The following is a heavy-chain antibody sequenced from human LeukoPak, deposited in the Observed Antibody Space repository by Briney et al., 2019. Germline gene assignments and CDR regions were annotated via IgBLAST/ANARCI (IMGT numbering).Heavy chain of an antibody. J-gene: IGHJ5*02. D-gene: IGHD3-10*01. CDR1: GFTFSSYW. CDR3: ARAPEGSGSYPFDP. Sequence: GGSLRLSCAASGFTFSSYWMHWVRQAPGKGPVWVSRVDVHGQGAAYADSVKGRFTISRDNSKNTLYLQMNSLRAEDTAAYYCARAPEGSGSYPFDPWGQGSLVTVSS. V-gene: IGHV3-74*01. CDR2: VDVHGQGA.